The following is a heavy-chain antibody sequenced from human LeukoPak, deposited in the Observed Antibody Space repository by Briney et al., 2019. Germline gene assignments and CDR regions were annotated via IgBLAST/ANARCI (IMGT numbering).Heavy chain of an antibody. CDR3: ARAEGFGYFDL. Sequence: GGSLRLSCAASGFTISSYDIHWVRQATGKGLEWVSAIGTAGDTYYLGSVKGRFTISRENAKNSLYLQMNSLRAGDTAVYYCARAEGFGYFDLWGRGTLVTVSS. CDR1: GFTISSYD. D-gene: IGHD2-15*01. J-gene: IGHJ2*01. V-gene: IGHV3-13*01. CDR2: IGTAGDT.